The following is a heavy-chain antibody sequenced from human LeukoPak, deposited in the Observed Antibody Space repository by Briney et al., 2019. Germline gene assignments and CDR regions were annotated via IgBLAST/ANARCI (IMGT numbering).Heavy chain of an antibody. CDR3: ARTQQLVHNYYFDY. CDR2: IYYSGST. Sequence: SETLSLTCTVSGGSINSHTYYWVWIRQPPGKGLEWIGNIYYSGSTYYNPSLKSRVTISVDTSKNQFSLKLSSVTAADTAVYYCARTQQLVHNYYFDYWGQGTLVTVSS. V-gene: IGHV4-39*01. D-gene: IGHD6-13*01. J-gene: IGHJ4*02. CDR1: GGSINSHTYY.